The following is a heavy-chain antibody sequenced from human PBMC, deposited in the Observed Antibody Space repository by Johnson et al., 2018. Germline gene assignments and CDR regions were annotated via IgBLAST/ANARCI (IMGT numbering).Heavy chain of an antibody. J-gene: IGHJ1*01. CDR1: GFTFSSYS. V-gene: IGHV3-21*05. CDR3: ARAIVGKGYFQH. D-gene: IGHD1-26*01. Sequence: EVQLVESGGGLVQPGGSLRLSCAASGFTFSSYSMNWVRQAPGKGLEWVSYISSSSSYIHYADSLKGRFTISRDNAKNSLYLQMNSLRDEDTAVYYCARAIVGKGYFQHWGQGTLVTVSS. CDR2: ISSSSSYI.